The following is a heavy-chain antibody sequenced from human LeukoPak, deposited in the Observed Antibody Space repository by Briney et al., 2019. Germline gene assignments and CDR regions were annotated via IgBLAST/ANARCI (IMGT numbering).Heavy chain of an antibody. D-gene: IGHD4-23*01. CDR1: GFTFSSYA. Sequence: GGSLRLSCAASGFTFSSYAMSWVRQAPGRGLEWVSAISGSGGSTYYADSVKGRFTISRDNSKNTLYLQMNSLRAEDMAVYYCAKGLYGGNPTDAFDIWGQGTMVTVSS. J-gene: IGHJ3*02. V-gene: IGHV3-23*01. CDR2: ISGSGGST. CDR3: AKGLYGGNPTDAFDI.